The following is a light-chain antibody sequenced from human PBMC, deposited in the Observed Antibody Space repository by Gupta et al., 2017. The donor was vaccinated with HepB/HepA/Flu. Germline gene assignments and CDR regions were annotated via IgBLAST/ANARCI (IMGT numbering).Light chain of an antibody. V-gene: IGKV2-28*01. J-gene: IGKJ2*01. Sequence: SVRSQYPLSLSVSPGEAASISCRSSQSSLHSYGNNYLDWYLQKPGQSPQHLINLGFKRATGGPERFSGSGSCTDVSLEISRGEAEDVVVNYCWQALQIPYTFGQGTKVEIK. CDR2: LGF. CDR3: WQALQIPYT. CDR1: QSSLHSYGNNY.